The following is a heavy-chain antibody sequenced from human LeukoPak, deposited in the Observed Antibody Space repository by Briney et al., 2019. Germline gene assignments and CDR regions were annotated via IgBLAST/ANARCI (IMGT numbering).Heavy chain of an antibody. CDR2: IDPSDSYT. Sequence: GESLKISCKGSEYSFATYWIGWVRQMPGGGLEWMGRIDPSDSYTNYSPSFQGHVTISADKSITTAYLQWSSLKASDTAIYYCTGHPGIASDLGVWGQGTTVTVSS. D-gene: IGHD6-13*01. V-gene: IGHV5-10-1*01. CDR1: EYSFATYW. CDR3: TGHPGIASDLGV. J-gene: IGHJ6*02.